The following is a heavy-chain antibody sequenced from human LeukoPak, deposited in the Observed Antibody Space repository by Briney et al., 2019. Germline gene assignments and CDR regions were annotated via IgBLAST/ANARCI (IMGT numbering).Heavy chain of an antibody. CDR2: ISGSGYTI. CDR1: GFTFSNSE. V-gene: IGHV3-48*03. Sequence: GGPLRLSCAASGFTFSNSEMNWVRQAPGKGLEWVSYISGSGYTIFYADSVKGRFTISRDNAKNSLFLQMNSLRAEDTAVYYCARDGSAWFDYWGQGALVTVSS. D-gene: IGHD6-19*01. CDR3: ARDGSAWFDY. J-gene: IGHJ5*01.